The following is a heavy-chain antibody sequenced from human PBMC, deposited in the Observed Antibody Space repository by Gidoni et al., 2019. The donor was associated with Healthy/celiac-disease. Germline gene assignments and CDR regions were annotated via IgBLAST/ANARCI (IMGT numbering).Heavy chain of an antibody. CDR1: GGSISSYY. Sequence: QVQLQESGPGLVKPSETLSLTCTVSGGSISSYYWSWIRQPPGKGLEWIGYIYYSGSTNYNPSLKSRVTISVDTSKNQFSLKLGSVTAADTAVYYCARDGRASYWYFDLWGRGTLVTVSS. V-gene: IGHV4-59*01. J-gene: IGHJ2*01. CDR3: ARDGRASYWYFDL. D-gene: IGHD1-1*01. CDR2: IYYSGST.